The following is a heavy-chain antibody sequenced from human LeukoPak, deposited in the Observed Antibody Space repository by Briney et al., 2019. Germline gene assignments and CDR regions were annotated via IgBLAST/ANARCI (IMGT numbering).Heavy chain of an antibody. J-gene: IGHJ5*02. V-gene: IGHV4-31*03. CDR1: GGSISSGGYY. CDR2: IYYSGST. Sequence: PSETLSLTCTLSGGSISSGGYYWGWLRQHPGRGLEWVGYIYYSGSTYYNPSLKSRVTISVHTSKNQCSLNRSSVTAADTAVYYCARVFGVVTAILGLNWFDPWGEGTLVTVSS. CDR3: ARVFGVVTAILGLNWFDP. D-gene: IGHD2-21*02.